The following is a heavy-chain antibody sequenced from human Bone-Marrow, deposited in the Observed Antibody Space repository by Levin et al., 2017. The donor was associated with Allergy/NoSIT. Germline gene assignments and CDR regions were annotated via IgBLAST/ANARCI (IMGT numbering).Heavy chain of an antibody. CDR3: AREKGSYYNEGVDY. Sequence: PSETLSLTCTVSGGSISSGSYYWSWIRQPAGKGLEWIGRIYTSGSTNYNPSLKSRVTISVDTSKNQFSLKLSSVTAADTAVYYCAREKGSYYNEGVDYWGQGTLVTVSS. CDR2: IYTSGST. V-gene: IGHV4-61*02. D-gene: IGHD3-10*01. J-gene: IGHJ4*02. CDR1: GGSISSGSYY.